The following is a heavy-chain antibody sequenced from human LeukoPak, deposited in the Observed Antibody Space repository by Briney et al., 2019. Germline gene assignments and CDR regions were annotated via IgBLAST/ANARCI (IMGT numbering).Heavy chain of an antibody. CDR1: GFTFSSYE. CDR3: ARAGAVTGYYSPYTIPQIGFDY. Sequence: GGSLRLSCAASGFTFSSYEMNWVRQAPGKGLEWVSYISSSGSTIYYADSVKGRFTISRDNAKNSLYLQMNSLRAEDTAVYYCARAGAVTGYYSPYTIPQIGFDYWGQGTLDTVSS. D-gene: IGHD3-9*01. CDR2: ISSSGSTI. V-gene: IGHV3-48*03. J-gene: IGHJ4*02.